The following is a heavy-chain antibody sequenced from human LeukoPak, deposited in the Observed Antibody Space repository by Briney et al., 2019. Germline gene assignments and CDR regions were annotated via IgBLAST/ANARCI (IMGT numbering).Heavy chain of an antibody. D-gene: IGHD6-19*01. CDR3: AKESYSSGWYAYFDY. V-gene: IGHV3-23*01. CDR2: ISGSGGST. CDR1: GFTFSSYA. Sequence: GGSLRLSCAASGFTFSSYAMSWVRQAPGKGLEWVSAISGSGGSTYYADSVKGRFTVSRDNSKNTLYLQMNSLRAEDTAVYYCAKESYSSGWYAYFDYWGQGTLVTVSS. J-gene: IGHJ4*02.